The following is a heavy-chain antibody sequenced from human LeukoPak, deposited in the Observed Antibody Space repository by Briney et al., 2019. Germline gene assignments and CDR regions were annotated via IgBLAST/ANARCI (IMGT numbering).Heavy chain of an antibody. Sequence: SETLSLTCAVYGGSFSGYYWSWIRQPPGKGLEWIGEINHSGSTNYNPSLKSRVAISVDTSKNQFSLELSSVTAADTAVYYCARSIAQYNWFDPWGQGTLVTVSS. J-gene: IGHJ5*02. CDR1: GGSFSGYY. V-gene: IGHV4-34*01. CDR3: ARSIAQYNWFDP. D-gene: IGHD6-13*01. CDR2: INHSGST.